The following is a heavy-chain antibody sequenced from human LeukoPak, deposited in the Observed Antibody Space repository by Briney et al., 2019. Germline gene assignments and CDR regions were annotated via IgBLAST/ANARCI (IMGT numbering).Heavy chain of an antibody. CDR1: GYSFTSYW. CDR3: ARIAAPNRFNWFDP. D-gene: IGHD6-6*01. Sequence: GESLKISCKGSGYSFTSYWIGWVRQMPGKGLEWMGIIYPGDSDTRYSPSFQGQVTISADKSISTAYLQWSSLKASDTALYFCARIAAPNRFNWFDPWGQGTLVTVSS. CDR2: IYPGDSDT. J-gene: IGHJ5*02. V-gene: IGHV5-51*01.